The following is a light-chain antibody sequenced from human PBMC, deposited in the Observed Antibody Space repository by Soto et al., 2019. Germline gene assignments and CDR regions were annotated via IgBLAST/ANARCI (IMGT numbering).Light chain of an antibody. J-gene: IGLJ2*01. CDR3: NSYGGTNNYVV. V-gene: IGLV2-8*01. Sequence: QSALTQPPSASGSPGQSVTISCTGTSSDVGGYNYVSWYRQHPGKPPQLIIYDVNKRPSGVTDRFSGSKSGNTASLTVSGLQAEDEADYFCNSYGGTNNYVVFGGGTKLTVL. CDR1: SSDVGGYNY. CDR2: DVN.